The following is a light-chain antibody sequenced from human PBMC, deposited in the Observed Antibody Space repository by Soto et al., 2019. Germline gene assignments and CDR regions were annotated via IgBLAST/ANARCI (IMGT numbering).Light chain of an antibody. CDR3: CSYAGSSSYV. CDR2: DVT. V-gene: IGLV2-11*01. Sequence: QSALTQPRSVSGSPGQSVTISCAGTSSDVGGYDYVSWYQQHPDKVPKILIFDVTKRPSGVPARFTGSKSGNTASLTISGLQADDEADYYCCSYAGSSSYVFGTGTKVTVL. CDR1: SSDVGGYDY. J-gene: IGLJ1*01.